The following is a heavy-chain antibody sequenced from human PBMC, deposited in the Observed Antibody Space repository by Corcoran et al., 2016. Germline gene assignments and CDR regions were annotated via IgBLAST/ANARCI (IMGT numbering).Heavy chain of an antibody. CDR2: ISSGSSTI. CDR3: ARYGAGGYDSVSGLDV. CDR1: GFTFRSYS. V-gene: IGHV3-48*02. D-gene: IGHD3-16*01. J-gene: IGHJ6*02. Sequence: EVQLVESGGGLEQPGGSLRLSCVASGFTFRSYSMNWVRQAPGKGLEWISYISSGSSTIYYADSVKGRFTISRDNARNSLYLQMISLRDEATVWYYCARYGAGGYDSVSGLDVWGQGTTVTVSS.